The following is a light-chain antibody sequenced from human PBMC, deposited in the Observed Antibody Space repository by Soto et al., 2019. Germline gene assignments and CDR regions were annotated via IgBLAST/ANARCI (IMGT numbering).Light chain of an antibody. V-gene: IGLV1-44*01. J-gene: IGLJ1*01. Sequence: QSVLTQPPSASGTPGQSVTSSCSGSSSNIGGNNVNWYQQLPGTAPKLLIYSNSQRPSGVPDRFSGSKSGTSAALAISGLQSEDEADYYCASWDESGPYVFGPGTKVTVL. CDR1: SSNIGGNN. CDR2: SNS. CDR3: ASWDESGPYV.